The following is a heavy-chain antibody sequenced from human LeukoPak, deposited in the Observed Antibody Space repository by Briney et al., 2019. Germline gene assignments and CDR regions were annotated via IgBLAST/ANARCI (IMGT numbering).Heavy chain of an antibody. CDR3: ARLTYNWISMDY. V-gene: IGHV4-39*02. CDR1: GDSISSGCYY. D-gene: IGHD1-20*01. Sequence: PSETLSLTCSVSGDSISSGCYYWVWIPQPPGKGLEWIGIFYYIGSSYYNPSLKSRVTISVDTSKNHFSLKLSSVTAADTAVYYCARLTYNWISMDYWGQGTLVTVSS. J-gene: IGHJ4*02. CDR2: FYYIGSS.